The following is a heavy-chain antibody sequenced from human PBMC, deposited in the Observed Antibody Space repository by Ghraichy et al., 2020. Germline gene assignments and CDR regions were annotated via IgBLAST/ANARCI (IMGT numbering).Heavy chain of an antibody. D-gene: IGHD6-13*01. CDR3: ARDRGTIATAGNFDW. CDR1: GYSFSTYG. V-gene: IGHV1-18*01. Sequence: ASVKGSCKASGYSFSTYGISWVRQAPGQGLEWLGWVSPYNGNTNYAPKIQDRVTMTTDTSTSTAYMELTSLRSDDTAMYFCARDRGTIATAGNFDWWGQGTLVTVSS. J-gene: IGHJ4*02. CDR2: VSPYNGNT.